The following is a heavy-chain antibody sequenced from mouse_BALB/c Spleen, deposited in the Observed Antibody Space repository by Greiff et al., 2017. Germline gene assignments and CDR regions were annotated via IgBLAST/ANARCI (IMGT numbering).Heavy chain of an antibody. CDR2: ISYSGST. Sequence: EVKLVESGPGLVKPSQSLSLTCTVTGYSITSDYAWNWIRQFPGNKLEWMGYISYSGSTSYNPSLKSRISITRDTSKNQFFLQLNSVTTEDTATYYCARDYYGSSLDVWGAGTTVTVSS. CDR1: GYSITSDYA. D-gene: IGHD1-1*01. V-gene: IGHV3-2*02. J-gene: IGHJ1*01. CDR3: ARDYYGSSLDV.